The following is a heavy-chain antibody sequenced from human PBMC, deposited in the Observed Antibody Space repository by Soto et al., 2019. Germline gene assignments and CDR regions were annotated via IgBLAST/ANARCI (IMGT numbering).Heavy chain of an antibody. J-gene: IGHJ3*02. V-gene: IGHV5-51*01. CDR2: IYPGDSDT. CDR1: GYSFTSYW. Sequence: GESLKISCKGSGYSFTSYWIGWVRQMPGKGLEWMGIIYPGDSDTRYSPSFQGQVTISADKSISTAYLQWSSLKASDTAMYYCARTVDTAMAFGGLGAFDIWGQGTMVTV. CDR3: ARTVDTAMAFGGLGAFDI. D-gene: IGHD5-18*01.